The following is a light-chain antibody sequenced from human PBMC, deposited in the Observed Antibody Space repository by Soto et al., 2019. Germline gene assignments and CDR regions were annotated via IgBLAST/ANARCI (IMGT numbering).Light chain of an antibody. Sequence: DIELTQSPGTLSLSPGERATLSCRASQSLRSTSLAWYQQKPGQAPRLLMYGASNRATGIPDKFSGGGSGTDFTLTISRLEPEDFAVYYCQHYGGSPPITFGQGTRLEIK. J-gene: IGKJ5*01. V-gene: IGKV3-20*01. CDR1: QSLRSTS. CDR2: GAS. CDR3: QHYGGSPPIT.